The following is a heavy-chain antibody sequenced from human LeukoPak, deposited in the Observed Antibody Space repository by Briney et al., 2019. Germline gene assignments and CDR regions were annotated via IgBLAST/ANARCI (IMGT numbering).Heavy chain of an antibody. J-gene: IGHJ4*02. D-gene: IGHD3-9*01. V-gene: IGHV4-61*01. Sequence: SETLFLTCTVSGGSISSSSYYWGWIRQPPGKGLEWIGYIYYSGSTNYNPSLKSRVTISVDTSKNQFSLKLSSVTAADTAVYYCARDHENILTGYYTTGVGDWGQGTLVTVSS. CDR1: GGSISSSSYY. CDR2: IYYSGST. CDR3: ARDHENILTGYYTTGVGD.